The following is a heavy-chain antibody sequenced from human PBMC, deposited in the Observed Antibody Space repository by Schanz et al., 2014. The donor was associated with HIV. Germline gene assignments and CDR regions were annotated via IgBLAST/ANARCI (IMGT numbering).Heavy chain of an antibody. CDR3: AKDRNHYDSRYRGKGNYYYYYGMDV. D-gene: IGHD3-22*01. Sequence: QVQLVESGGGVVQPGRSLRLSCAASGFTFSSYGMYWVRQAPGKGLEWVAVISYDGTNKVYADSVKGRFTVSRDNSKNTLYLQLKSLRAEDTAVYYCAKDRNHYDSRYRGKGNYYYYYGMDVWGQGTTVTVSS. CDR1: GFTFSSYG. J-gene: IGHJ6*02. CDR2: ISYDGTNK. V-gene: IGHV3-30*18.